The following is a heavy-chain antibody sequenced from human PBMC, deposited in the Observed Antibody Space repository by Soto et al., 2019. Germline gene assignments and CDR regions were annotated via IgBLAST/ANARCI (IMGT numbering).Heavy chain of an antibody. Sequence: PGGSLLSCAASEFTLSGYWMHWVRQAPGKGLVWVSRINNDGDTTSYADSVKGRFTVSRDNAKNTLYLQMSSLRAEDTAVYYCAKDPSLDILTGYNCFDSWCQGTLITVSS. D-gene: IGHD3-9*01. CDR2: INNDGDTT. CDR3: AKDPSLDILTGYNCFDS. V-gene: IGHV3-74*01. CDR1: EFTLSGYW. J-gene: IGHJ5*01.